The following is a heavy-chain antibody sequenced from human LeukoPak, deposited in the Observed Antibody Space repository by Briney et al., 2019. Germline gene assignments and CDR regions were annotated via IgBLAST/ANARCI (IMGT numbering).Heavy chain of an antibody. CDR2: INPNSGGT. CDR3: ARDAEAPRIAAAGTVDY. D-gene: IGHD6-13*01. V-gene: IGHV1-2*02. J-gene: IGHJ4*02. CDR1: GYTFTVYY. Sequence: ASVKVSCKASGYTFTVYYMHWVRQAPGQGLEWMGWINPNSGGTNYAQKFQGRVTMTRDTSISTAYMELSRLRSDDTAVYYCARDAEAPRIAAAGTVDYWGQGTLVTVSS.